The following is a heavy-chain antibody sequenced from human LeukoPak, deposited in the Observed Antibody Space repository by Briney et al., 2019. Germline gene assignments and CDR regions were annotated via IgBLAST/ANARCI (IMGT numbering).Heavy chain of an antibody. CDR3: AKDNRRHYTSGPNPDSLH. D-gene: IGHD6-19*01. J-gene: IGHJ4*02. Sequence: GGSLRLSCAGSGFIFNNYAMHWVRQPPGKGLEWVSGISWNSGSIDYADSVKGRFTISRDNDKNSLYLQMNSLRVEGTAFYYCAKDNRRHYTSGPNPDSLHWGQGALVTVSS. CDR1: GFIFNNYA. CDR2: ISWNSGSI. V-gene: IGHV3-9*01.